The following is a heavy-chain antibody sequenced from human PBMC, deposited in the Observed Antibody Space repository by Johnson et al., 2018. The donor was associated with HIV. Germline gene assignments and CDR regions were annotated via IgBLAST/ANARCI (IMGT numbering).Heavy chain of an antibody. V-gene: IGHV3-30*04. J-gene: IGHJ3*02. CDR3: ARGYSSGWYQAFDI. D-gene: IGHD6-19*01. CDR1: GFTFSSYA. Sequence: QVQLVESGGGVVQPGRSLRLSCAASGFTFSSYAMHWVRQAPGKGLEWVAVISYDGSNKYYADSVKGRFTISRDNAKNSLYLQMNSLRAEDTAVYYCARGYSSGWYQAFDIWGQGTMVTVSS. CDR2: ISYDGSNK.